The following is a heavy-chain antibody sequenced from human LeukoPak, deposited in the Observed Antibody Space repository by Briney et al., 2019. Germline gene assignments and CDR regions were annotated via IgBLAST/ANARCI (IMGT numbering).Heavy chain of an antibody. Sequence: GGSLRLSCAASGFTLSDYYMSWIRQAPGKGLEWVSNISSSGSAIYYADSIKGRFTISRDNAKNSLYLQMNSLRAEGTAVYYCARGWSSSWNRHFDYWGQGTLVTVSS. J-gene: IGHJ4*02. V-gene: IGHV3-11*04. CDR1: GFTLSDYY. CDR3: ARGWSSSWNRHFDY. D-gene: IGHD6-13*01. CDR2: ISSSGSAI.